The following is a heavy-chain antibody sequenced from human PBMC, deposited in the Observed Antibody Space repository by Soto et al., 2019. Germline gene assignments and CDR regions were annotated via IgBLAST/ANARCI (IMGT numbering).Heavy chain of an antibody. J-gene: IGHJ4*02. CDR3: TVWGSGNDFGAA. CDR1: GFTFSDHY. D-gene: IGHD3-10*01. CDR2: SKNKADSYTT. Sequence: EVQLVASGGGLVQPGGSLRLSCAASGFTFSDHYMDWVRQAPGKGLEWVGRSKNKADSYTTEYAASVKGRFTISRDGSNNSLFLQMNSLKTEDTAVYYCTVWGSGNDFGAAWGQGILVTVSS. V-gene: IGHV3-72*01.